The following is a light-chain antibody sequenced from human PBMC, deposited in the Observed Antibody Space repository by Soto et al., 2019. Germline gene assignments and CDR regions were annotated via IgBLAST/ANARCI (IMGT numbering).Light chain of an antibody. CDR3: QQYGSSPYT. J-gene: IGKJ2*01. Sequence: EIVVTQSPGALSLPPGERATLSCRASQRISTTYLAWYQQRPGQAPRLLIYGTSSRATGIPDRFSGSGSATDFTLTINRLEPEDFAVYYCQQYGSSPYTFGQGTKLEIK. V-gene: IGKV3-20*01. CDR2: GTS. CDR1: QRISTTY.